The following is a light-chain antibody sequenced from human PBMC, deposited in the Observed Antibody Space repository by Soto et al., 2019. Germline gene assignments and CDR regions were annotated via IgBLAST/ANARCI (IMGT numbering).Light chain of an antibody. CDR2: EVT. CDR3: SSYTTLSNRV. Sequence: QSALTQPASVSGSPGQSFTISCTGTSTDIGAYNYVSWYQQHPGKAPKLLIYEVTNRPSGVSNRFSGSKSGNTASLTISGLQAEDEANYYCSSYTTLSNRVFGTGTKVTVL. CDR1: STDIGAYNY. V-gene: IGLV2-14*01. J-gene: IGLJ1*01.